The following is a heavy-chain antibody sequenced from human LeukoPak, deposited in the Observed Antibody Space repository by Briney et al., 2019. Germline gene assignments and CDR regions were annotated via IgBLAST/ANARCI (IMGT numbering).Heavy chain of an antibody. D-gene: IGHD3-22*01. CDR1: GYTLTELS. Sequence: ASVKVSCKVSGYTLTELSMHWVRQAPGKGLEWMGGFDPEDGEAIYAQKFQGRVTTTEDTSTDTAYMELISLRSEDTAVYYCATGGYYHYYFEYWGQGTLVTVSS. J-gene: IGHJ4*02. CDR3: ATGGYYHYYFEY. CDR2: FDPEDGEA. V-gene: IGHV1-24*01.